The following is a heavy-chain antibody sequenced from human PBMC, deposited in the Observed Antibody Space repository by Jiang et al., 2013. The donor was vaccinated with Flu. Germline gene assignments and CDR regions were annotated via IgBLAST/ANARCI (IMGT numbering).Heavy chain of an antibody. V-gene: IGHV3-74*01. D-gene: IGHD5-18*01. J-gene: IGHJ2*01. CDR3: ARERRLSPDMGHWYFDL. Sequence: VQLVESGGGLVQPGGSLRLSCAGSGFTFSDYWMQWVRQAPGKGLVWVSRIHSDGSSTTYADSVRGRFTISRDNAKNTLSLQMNSLRDEDTAVYYCARERRLSPDMGHWYFDLWGRGTLVTVSS. CDR1: GFTFSDYW. CDR2: IHSDGSST.